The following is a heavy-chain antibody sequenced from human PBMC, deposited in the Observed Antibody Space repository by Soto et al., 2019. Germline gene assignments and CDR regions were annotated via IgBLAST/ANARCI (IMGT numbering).Heavy chain of an antibody. Sequence: QVHLVQSGAEVKKPGASVKVSCKASGYTFTSYGITWVRQAPGQGLAWMGWISVHNGNTDYAQKLQGRVIVTRDTSTSTAYMELRSLISDDTAVYYCARGRYGDYWGQGALVTVSS. D-gene: IGHD1-1*01. CDR2: ISVHNGNT. CDR1: GYTFTSYG. V-gene: IGHV1-18*01. J-gene: IGHJ4*02. CDR3: ARGRYGDY.